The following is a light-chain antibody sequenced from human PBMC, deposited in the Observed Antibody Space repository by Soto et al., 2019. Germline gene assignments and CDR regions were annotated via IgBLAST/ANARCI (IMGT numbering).Light chain of an antibody. J-gene: IGKJ2*01. CDR3: QQLNSYPYT. V-gene: IGKV1-9*01. CDR2: EAS. CDR1: QDISRY. Sequence: DIQLTQSPSFLSASVGDRVTITCRASQDISRYLAWYQQKSGKAPNLLIYEASTLQSGVPSRFSGSRSGTEFTLTINSLQPEDFASYFCQQLNSYPYTFGQGTKLEIK.